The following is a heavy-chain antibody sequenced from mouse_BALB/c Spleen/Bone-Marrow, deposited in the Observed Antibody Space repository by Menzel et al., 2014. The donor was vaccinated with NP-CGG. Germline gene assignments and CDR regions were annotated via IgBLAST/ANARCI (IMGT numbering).Heavy chain of an antibody. CDR1: EFSLTSYG. Sequence: QVQLKESGPGLVAPSQSLSITCTVSEFSLTSYGVSWVRQPPGKGLEWLGVIWGDGSTNYHSALISRLSISKDNSKSQVFLKLNSLQIDDTATYYCAQFITTVGALDVWDAGTTVTVSS. CDR3: AQFITTVGALDV. CDR2: IWGDGST. J-gene: IGHJ1*01. V-gene: IGHV2-3*01. D-gene: IGHD1-1*01.